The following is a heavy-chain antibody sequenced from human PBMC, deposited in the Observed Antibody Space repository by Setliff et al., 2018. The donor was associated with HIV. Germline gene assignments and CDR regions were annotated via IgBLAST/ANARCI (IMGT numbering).Heavy chain of an antibody. Sequence: AGGSLRLSCEASGFTFDDYGMSWVRQAPGKGLEWVSGISWNGHRTDYADSVKGRFTISRDNAKNSLYLQMNSLRAEDTALYYCARGGYGSGNYPLAHWGQGTLVTVSS. CDR3: ARGGYGSGNYPLAH. D-gene: IGHD3-10*01. CDR1: GFTFDDYG. J-gene: IGHJ1*01. CDR2: ISWNGHRT. V-gene: IGHV3-20*04.